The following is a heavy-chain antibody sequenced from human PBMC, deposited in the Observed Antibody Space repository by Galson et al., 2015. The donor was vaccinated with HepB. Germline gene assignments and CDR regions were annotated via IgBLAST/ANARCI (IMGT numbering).Heavy chain of an antibody. CDR1: GDSVSNNNAA. CDR3: AREEAGTYCFDN. J-gene: IGHJ4*02. V-gene: IGHV6-1*01. Sequence: CAISGDSVSNNNAAWNRIRQSPSRGLEWLGRTYYRSMWYTDYAPSVKGRITVNPYTSTNQFSLEVTSVTPDDTAVYFCAREEAGTYCFDNWGQGTLVTVSS. CDR2: TYYRSMWYT. D-gene: IGHD6-19*01.